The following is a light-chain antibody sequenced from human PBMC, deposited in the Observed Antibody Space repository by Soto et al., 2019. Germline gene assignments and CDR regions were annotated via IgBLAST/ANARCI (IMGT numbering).Light chain of an antibody. V-gene: IGKV3-20*01. Sequence: DIVLTQSPGTLSLSPGQRATLSCRASQSLSSAFLAWYQQKPGQAPRLLIYSASSRATGVPDRFSGSGSGTDFTLTISRLEPEDFSVYYCHQYGTAPLTFGPGTKVDIK. CDR2: SAS. CDR3: HQYGTAPLT. J-gene: IGKJ3*01. CDR1: QSLSSAF.